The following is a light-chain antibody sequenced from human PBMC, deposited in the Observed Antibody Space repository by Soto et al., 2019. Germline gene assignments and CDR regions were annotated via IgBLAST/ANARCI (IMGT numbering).Light chain of an antibody. V-gene: IGLV3-1*01. CDR1: KLGDKY. Sequence: YELTQPPSVSVSPGQTASITCAGDKLGDKYACWYQQKPGQSPVLVIYQNSKRPSGIPERFSGSNSGNTATLTISGTQAMDEADYYCQAWDSSTVVFGGGTKLTVL. J-gene: IGLJ2*01. CDR3: QAWDSSTVV. CDR2: QNS.